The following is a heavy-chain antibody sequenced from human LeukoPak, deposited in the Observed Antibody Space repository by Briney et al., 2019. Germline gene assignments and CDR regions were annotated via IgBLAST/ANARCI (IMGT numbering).Heavy chain of an antibody. Sequence: GGSLRLSCAASGFTFSNYAMNWVRQAPGKGLEWVSGLSYTGIRTYYADSVKGRFTISRDKPKNILYLQMNSLRAEDTAVYYCALFGVITGYGMDVWGQGTTVTVSS. CDR1: GFTFSNYA. D-gene: IGHD3-3*01. J-gene: IGHJ6*02. CDR2: LSYTGIRT. CDR3: ALFGVITGYGMDV. V-gene: IGHV3-23*01.